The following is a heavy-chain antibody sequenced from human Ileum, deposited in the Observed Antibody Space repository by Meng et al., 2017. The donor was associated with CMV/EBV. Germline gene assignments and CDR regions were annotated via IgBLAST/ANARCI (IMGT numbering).Heavy chain of an antibody. CDR1: GGSRTSYD. D-gene: IGHD3-10*01. CDR3: ARAAARGVPVDL. J-gene: IGHJ5*02. CDR2: IHPTGTT. Sequence: HPRGSGPILLHPSGPLSLTCTLTGGSRTSYDWTWIRQPAGKGLEWIGRIHPTGTTDDNPSLRSRVSMSLDKSKNQFSLKLTSVTAADTAVYYCARAAARGVPVDLWGQGTLVTVSS. V-gene: IGHV4-4*07.